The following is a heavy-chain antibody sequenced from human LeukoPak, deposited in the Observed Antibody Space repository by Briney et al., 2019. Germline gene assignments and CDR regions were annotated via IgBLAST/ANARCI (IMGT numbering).Heavy chain of an antibody. Sequence: SETLSLTCTVSGGSISSSSYYWGWIRQPPGKGLEWIGSIYYSGSTYYNPSLKSRVTISVDTSKNQFSLKLSSVTAADTAVYYCARRVGLPTAFDIWGQGTMVTVSS. CDR3: ARRVGLPTAFDI. D-gene: IGHD2-15*01. J-gene: IGHJ3*02. CDR1: GGSISSSSYY. V-gene: IGHV4-39*01. CDR2: IYYSGST.